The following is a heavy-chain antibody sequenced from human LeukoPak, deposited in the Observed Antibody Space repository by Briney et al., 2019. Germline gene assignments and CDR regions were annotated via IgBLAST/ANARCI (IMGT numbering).Heavy chain of an antibody. V-gene: IGHV4-34*01. Sequence: PSETLSLTCAVYGGSFSGYYWSWIRQPPGKGLEWIGEINHSGSTNYNPSLKSRVTISVDTSKNQFSLKLSSVTAADTAVYYCASLGYCSGGSCYKWGQGTLVTVSS. J-gene: IGHJ4*02. CDR2: INHSGST. D-gene: IGHD2-15*01. CDR1: GGSFSGYY. CDR3: ASLGYCSGGSCYK.